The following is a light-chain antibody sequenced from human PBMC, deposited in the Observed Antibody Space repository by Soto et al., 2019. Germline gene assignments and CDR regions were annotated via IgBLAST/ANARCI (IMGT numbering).Light chain of an antibody. CDR2: DAS. V-gene: IGKV3-11*01. CDR1: QRVGSC. Sequence: TQGAATWSLRPEERATITCGASQRVGSCLAWFQQKPGQAPRLLIYDASNRATGIPARFSGSGSGTDVTLTISSRVPDDVAVYYCRQRGSWSQLTFGGGTKVAIK. J-gene: IGKJ4*01. CDR3: RQRGSWSQLT.